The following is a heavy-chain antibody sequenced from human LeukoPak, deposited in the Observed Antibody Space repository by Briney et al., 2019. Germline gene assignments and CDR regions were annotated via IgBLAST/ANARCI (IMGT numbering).Heavy chain of an antibody. CDR3: ARGGRVVVVAATPRAFDP. CDR1: GGSFSGYY. Sequence: PSETLSLTCAVYGGSFSGYYWSWIRQPPGKGLEWIGEINHSGSTNYNPSLKSRVTISVDTPKNQFSLKLSSVTAADTAVYYCARGGRVVVVAATPRAFDPWGQGTLVTVSS. V-gene: IGHV4-34*01. D-gene: IGHD2-15*01. J-gene: IGHJ5*02. CDR2: INHSGST.